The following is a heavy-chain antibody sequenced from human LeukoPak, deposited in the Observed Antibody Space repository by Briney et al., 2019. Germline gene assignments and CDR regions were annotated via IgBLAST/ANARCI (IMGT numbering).Heavy chain of an antibody. J-gene: IGHJ3*01. V-gene: IGHV3-48*03. CDR1: GFTFSSYE. CDR2: VSVSGNTK. Sequence: GGSLRLSCAASGFTFSSYEMNWLRQAPGKGPEGVSYVSVSGNTKKYAESVKGRFSISRDNAQNSLYLQMNSLRAEDTAVYYCARDRYGDYGYAFDLWGQGTMVTVSS. CDR3: ARDRYGDYGYAFDL. D-gene: IGHD4/OR15-4a*01.